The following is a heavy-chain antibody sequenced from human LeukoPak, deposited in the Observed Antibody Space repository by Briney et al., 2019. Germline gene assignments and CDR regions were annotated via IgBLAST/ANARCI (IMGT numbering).Heavy chain of an antibody. V-gene: IGHV4-39*01. Sequence: SETLSLTRTVSGGSISNRSYYWGWIRQPPGKGLEWIGSIYHSGSTYYNPSLKSRVTISVDTSKNQFSLKLRSVTAADTAVYYCARHLPGYSNTWPGPWGQGTLVTVSS. CDR2: IYHSGST. CDR1: GGSISNRSYY. J-gene: IGHJ5*02. D-gene: IGHD4-11*01. CDR3: ARHLPGYSNTWPGP.